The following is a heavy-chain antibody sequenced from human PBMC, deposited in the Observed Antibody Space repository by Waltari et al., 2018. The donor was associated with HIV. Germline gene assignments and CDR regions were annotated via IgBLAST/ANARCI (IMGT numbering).Heavy chain of an antibody. J-gene: IGHJ4*02. Sequence: QVQLQESGPGLVKPSETLSLTCTVSGGSISSYYWSWIRQPPGKGLEWIGYIYYSGSTNYNPSLKSRVTISVDTSKNHFSLKLSSVTAADTAVYYCARGGDSSGYYDTKYDYGGQGTLVTVSS. D-gene: IGHD3-22*01. CDR1: GGSISSYY. V-gene: IGHV4-59*01. CDR3: ARGGDSSGYYDTKYDY. CDR2: IYYSGST.